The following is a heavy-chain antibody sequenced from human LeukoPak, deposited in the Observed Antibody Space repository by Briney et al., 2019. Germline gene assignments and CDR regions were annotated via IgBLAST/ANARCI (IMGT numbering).Heavy chain of an antibody. CDR2: IHYSGST. V-gene: IGHV4-39*01. J-gene: IGHJ5*02. CDR3: ATSDTVSTYNWFDP. CDR1: GGPISSNTYY. Sequence: SETLSLTCTVSGGPISSNTYYWGWIRRPPGKGLEWIGNIHYSGSTYYNPSLKSRVTISVDTSKNQFSLNLSSLTAADTAVYYCATSDTVSTYNWFDPWGQGTLVTVSS. D-gene: IGHD5/OR15-5a*01.